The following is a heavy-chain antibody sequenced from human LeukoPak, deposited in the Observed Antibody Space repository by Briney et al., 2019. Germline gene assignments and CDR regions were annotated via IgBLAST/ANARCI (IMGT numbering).Heavy chain of an antibody. J-gene: IGHJ4*02. D-gene: IGHD2-15*01. CDR3: ARQGSVVAANFDY. CDR2: ISYDGSKK. CDR1: GFTFGSYA. V-gene: IGHV3-30-3*01. Sequence: GGSLRLSCAASGFTFGSYAMHWVRQAPGKGLEWVAVISYDGSKKYYADSVKGRLTISRDNSKNTLYLQMNSLRAEDTAVYYCARQGSVVAANFDYWGQGTLVTVSS.